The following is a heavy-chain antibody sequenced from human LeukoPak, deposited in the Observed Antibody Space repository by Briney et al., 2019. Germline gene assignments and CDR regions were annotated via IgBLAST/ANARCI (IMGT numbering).Heavy chain of an antibody. Sequence: SGGSLRLSCAASGFTFSSYAMTWVRQPPGKGLEGVSSITGSTGNTYYADSVKGRFTISRDNSKNTLYLQMNSLRAEDTAVYYCAKRYSGSSGLYNFDYWGQGTLVTVSS. J-gene: IGHJ4*02. CDR1: GFTFSSYA. V-gene: IGHV3-23*01. D-gene: IGHD1-26*01. CDR3: AKRYSGSSGLYNFDY. CDR2: ITGSTGNT.